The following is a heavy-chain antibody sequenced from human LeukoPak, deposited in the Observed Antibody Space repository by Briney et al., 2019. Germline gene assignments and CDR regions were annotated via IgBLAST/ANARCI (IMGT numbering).Heavy chain of an antibody. V-gene: IGHV1-8*01. CDR3: ARDEPSSGFDP. Sequence: ASVKVSCKASGYTFTSYDINWVRQAPGQGLEWMGWMNPNSGNTGYAQKFRGRVTMTMNTSISTAYMELSSLRSEDTAVYYCARDEPSSGFDPWGQGTLVTVSS. J-gene: IGHJ5*02. CDR2: MNPNSGNT. CDR1: GYTFTSYD.